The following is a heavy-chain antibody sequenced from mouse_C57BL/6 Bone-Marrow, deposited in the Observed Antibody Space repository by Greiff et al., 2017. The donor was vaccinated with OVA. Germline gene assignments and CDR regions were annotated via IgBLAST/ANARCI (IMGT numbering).Heavy chain of an antibody. Sequence: LEESGAELARPGASVKLSCKASGYTFTSYGISWVKQRTGQGLEWIGEIYPRSGNTYYNEKFKGKATLTADKSSSTAYMELRSLTSEDSAVYFCASPYYYGSSGYWGQGTTLTVSS. J-gene: IGHJ2*01. CDR1: GYTFTSYG. V-gene: IGHV1-81*01. CDR2: IYPRSGNT. CDR3: ASPYYYGSSGY. D-gene: IGHD1-1*01.